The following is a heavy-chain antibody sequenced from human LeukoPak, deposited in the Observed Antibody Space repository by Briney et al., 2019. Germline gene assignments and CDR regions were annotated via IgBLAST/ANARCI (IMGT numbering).Heavy chain of an antibody. CDR1: GGSISSGGYS. CDR2: IYHSGST. D-gene: IGHD5-12*01. Sequence: SETLSLTCAVSGGSISSGGYSWGWVRQPPGRGGEWVGYIYHSGSTYYNPSLKSRVTISVDRSKNQFSLKLSSVTAADTAVYYCARSRGYSGYDAFEYWGQGTLVTV. V-gene: IGHV4-30-2*01. CDR3: ARSRGYSGYDAFEY. J-gene: IGHJ4*02.